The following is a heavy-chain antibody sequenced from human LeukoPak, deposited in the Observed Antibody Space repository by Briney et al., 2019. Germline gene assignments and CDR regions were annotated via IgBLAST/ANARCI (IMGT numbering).Heavy chain of an antibody. D-gene: IGHD6-6*01. CDR1: GGSISSYY. J-gene: IGHJ5*02. CDR3: AREAYSSSSAWFDP. Sequence: SETLSLTCTVSGGSISSYYWSWTRQPPGKGLEWIGYIYYSGSTNYNPSLKSRVTISVDTSKNQFSLKLSSVTAADTAVYYCAREAYSSSSAWFDPWGQGTLVTVSS. CDR2: IYYSGST. V-gene: IGHV4-59*01.